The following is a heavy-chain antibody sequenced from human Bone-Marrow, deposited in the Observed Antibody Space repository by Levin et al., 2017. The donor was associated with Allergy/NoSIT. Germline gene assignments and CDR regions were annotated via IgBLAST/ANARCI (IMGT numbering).Heavy chain of an antibody. CDR1: GGSINSGDSY. CDR2: IYYSGST. Sequence: SQTLSLTCNVSGGSINSGDSYWSWIRQPPGKGLEWIGYIYYSGSTYYNPSLKSRITISIDTSKSQFSLQLSSVTAADTAVYYCAKLSLTFYDILTGYYSPIGTFDYCGHGTLVTVSS. D-gene: IGHD3-9*01. V-gene: IGHV4-30-4*01. J-gene: IGHJ4*01. CDR3: AKLSLTFYDILTGYYSPIGTFDY.